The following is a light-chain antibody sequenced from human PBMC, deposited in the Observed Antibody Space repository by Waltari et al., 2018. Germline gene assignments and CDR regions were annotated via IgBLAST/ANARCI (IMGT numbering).Light chain of an antibody. V-gene: IGLV1-44*01. Sequence: QSVLTQPPSASGTPGQRVPISCSWTSSHLATNTVTWYQQLPGTAPQRLNYTNIHRPSGVPDRCSGSKSGTSASLAISGLQSEDEADYYCAAWDDGLNGYVFGTGTKVTVL. CDR2: TNI. CDR1: SSHLATNT. J-gene: IGLJ1*01. CDR3: AAWDDGLNGYV.